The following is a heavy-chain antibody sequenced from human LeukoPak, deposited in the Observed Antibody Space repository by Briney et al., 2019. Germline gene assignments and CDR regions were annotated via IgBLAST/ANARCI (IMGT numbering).Heavy chain of an antibody. D-gene: IGHD5-18*01. V-gene: IGHV4-34*01. J-gene: IGHJ4*02. Sequence: KASETLSLTCAVYGGSFSGYYWSWIRQPPGKGLEWIGEINHSGSTNYNPSLKSRVTISVDTSKNQFSLKLSSVTAADTAVYYCARGAMVSSNSDYWGQGTLVTVSS. CDR2: INHSGST. CDR3: ARGAMVSSNSDY. CDR1: GGSFSGYY.